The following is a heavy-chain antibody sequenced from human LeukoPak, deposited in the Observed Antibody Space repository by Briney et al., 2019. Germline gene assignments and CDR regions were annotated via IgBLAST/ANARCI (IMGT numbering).Heavy chain of an antibody. D-gene: IGHD1-1*01. CDR1: GGSISGNA. Sequence: SETLSLTCTVAGGSISGNAWNWVRQPAGEWLEWIGRILTSGDTVYNPSLESCVTMSLDTSKNQFSLKLNSLTAADTAVYYCARRFNSGNDDVFDIWGQGTMVAVSS. CDR3: ARRFNSGNDDVFDI. CDR2: ILTSGDT. V-gene: IGHV4-4*07. J-gene: IGHJ3*02.